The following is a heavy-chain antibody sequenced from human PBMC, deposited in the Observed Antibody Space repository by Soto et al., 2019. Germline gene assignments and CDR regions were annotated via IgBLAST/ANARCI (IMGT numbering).Heavy chain of an antibody. CDR1: GFTFTTYD. D-gene: IGHD6-25*01. CDR3: ARRKERSGPYYIDL. CDR2: MNPNNGHT. Sequence: ASVKVSCKASGFTFTTYDFTWVRQATGHGLVWMVCMNPNNGHTGSAQKFQGRLTMTRNTSISTAYMELSGLGSEDTAVYYCARRKERSGPYYIDLWGQGTLVTVSS. V-gene: IGHV1-8*01. J-gene: IGHJ4*02.